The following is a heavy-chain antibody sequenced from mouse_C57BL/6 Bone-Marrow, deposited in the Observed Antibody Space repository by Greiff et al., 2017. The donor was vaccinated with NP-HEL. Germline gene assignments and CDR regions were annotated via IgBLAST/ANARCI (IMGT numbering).Heavy chain of an antibody. Sequence: QVQLQQSGAELARPGASVKLSCKASGYTFTSYGISWVKQRTGQGLEWIGEIYPRSGNTYYNEKFKGKATLTADKSSSTAYMELRSLTSEDSAVDFCARYGGNYVAMDYWGQGTSVTVSS. D-gene: IGHD2-1*01. CDR3: ARYGGNYVAMDY. CDR1: GYTFTSYG. J-gene: IGHJ4*01. V-gene: IGHV1-81*01. CDR2: IYPRSGNT.